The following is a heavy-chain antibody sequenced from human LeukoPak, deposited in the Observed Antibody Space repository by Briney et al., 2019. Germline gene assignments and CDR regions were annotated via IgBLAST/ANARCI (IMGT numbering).Heavy chain of an antibody. CDR2: IPYSGNA. V-gene: IGHV4-39*01. J-gene: IGHJ4*02. Sequence: SETLSFTCTVSGGSISSSSYYWGWIRQPPGQGLEWIGTIPYSGNAYYSPSLKSRVTISVDTSKNQFSLKVSSVTAADTAVYYCARYPYSGISGWQAFDYWGQGTLVTVSS. D-gene: IGHD6-19*01. CDR3: ARYPYSGISGWQAFDY. CDR1: GGSISSSSYY.